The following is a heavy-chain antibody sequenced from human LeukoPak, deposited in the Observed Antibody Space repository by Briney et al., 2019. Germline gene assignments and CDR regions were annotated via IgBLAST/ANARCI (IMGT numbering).Heavy chain of an antibody. CDR3: ARDTGVVFDL. V-gene: IGHV3-66*02. CDR2: IYRDDTT. CDR1: GFTVNNNY. D-gene: IGHD3-3*01. Sequence: GGSLRLSCAASGFTVNNNYMTWVRQAPGKGLEWVSVIYRDDTTYYTDSVKGRFTISRDNSKNTLYIQMNSLRAEDTAVYYCARDTGVVFDLWGQGIPVTVSS. J-gene: IGHJ5*02.